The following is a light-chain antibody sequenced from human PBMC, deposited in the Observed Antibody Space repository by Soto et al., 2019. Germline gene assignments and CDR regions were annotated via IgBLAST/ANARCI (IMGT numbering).Light chain of an antibody. V-gene: IGLV2-11*01. CDR2: DVS. Sequence: QSALTQPRSVSGSPGQSVTISCTGTSSDVDNYKYVSWYQHLPGKAPKLMIYDVSKRPSGVPDRFSGSKSGNTASLTISGLQAEDEADYYCCSYVGSYTWVFGGGTKVTVL. CDR3: CSYVGSYTWV. J-gene: IGLJ3*02. CDR1: SSDVDNYKY.